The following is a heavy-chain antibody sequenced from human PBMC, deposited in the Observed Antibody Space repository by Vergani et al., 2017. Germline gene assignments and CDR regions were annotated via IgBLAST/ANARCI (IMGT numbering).Heavy chain of an antibody. D-gene: IGHD1-26*01. CDR1: GGSFSGYY. J-gene: IGHJ6*03. CDR3: ARFPPSLSGSYYGSWYYYMDV. V-gene: IGHV4-34*01. Sequence: QVQLQQWGAGLLKPSETLSLTCAVYGGSFSGYYWSWIRQPPGKGPEWIVEINHSGSTNYNPSLKSRVTISVDTSKNQFSLNLSSVTAADTAVSYCARFPPSLSGSYYGSWYYYMDVWGKGTTVTVSS. CDR2: INHSGST.